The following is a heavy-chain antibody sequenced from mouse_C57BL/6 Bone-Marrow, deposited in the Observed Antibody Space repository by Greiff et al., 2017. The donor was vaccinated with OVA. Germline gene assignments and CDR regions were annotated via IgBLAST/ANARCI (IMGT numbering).Heavy chain of an antibody. V-gene: IGHV1-15*01. CDR2: IDPETGGT. Sequence: QVQLQQSGAELVRPGASVTLSCKASGYTFTDYEMHWVKQTPVHGLEWIGAIDPETGGTAYNQKFKGKAILTADKSSSTAYMELRSLTSEDSAVYYCTSTYGSSPEVWGTGTTVTVSS. D-gene: IGHD1-1*01. J-gene: IGHJ1*03. CDR3: TSTYGSSPEV. CDR1: GYTFTDYE.